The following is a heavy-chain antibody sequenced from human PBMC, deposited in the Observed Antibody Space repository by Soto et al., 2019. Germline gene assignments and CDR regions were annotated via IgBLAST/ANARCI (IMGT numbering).Heavy chain of an antibody. CDR3: ARGKGSIKCSSTSCYVSGKGGRYYYYMDV. J-gene: IGHJ6*03. Sequence: QVQLQQWGAGLLKPSETLSLTCAVYGGSFSGYYWSCIRQPPGKGLEWIGEINHSGSTNYNPSLKRRINIHVETSKTQFYLKLRSVIAADTAVYYCARGKGSIKCSSTSCYVSGKGGRYYYYMDVWGKGTTVTVSS. CDR2: INHSGST. V-gene: IGHV4-34*01. D-gene: IGHD2-2*01. CDR1: GGSFSGYY.